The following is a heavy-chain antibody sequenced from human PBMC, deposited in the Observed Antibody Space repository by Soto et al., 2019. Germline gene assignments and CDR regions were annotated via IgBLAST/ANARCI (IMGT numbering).Heavy chain of an antibody. Sequence: GXSVKVSFKASGFTFTSSAVQLVRQSRGQRLEWIGWIVVGSGNTNYAQKFQERVTITRDMSTSTAYMELSSLRSEDTAVYYCAAQTLAVAGLWGQGTLVTVSS. D-gene: IGHD6-19*01. CDR1: GFTFTSSA. V-gene: IGHV1-58*01. CDR2: IVVGSGNT. J-gene: IGHJ4*02. CDR3: AAQTLAVAGL.